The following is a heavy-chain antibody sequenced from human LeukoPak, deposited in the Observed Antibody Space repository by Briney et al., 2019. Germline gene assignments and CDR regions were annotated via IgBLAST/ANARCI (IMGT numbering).Heavy chain of an antibody. D-gene: IGHD2-15*01. CDR1: PYYFINFW. CDR2: IYPGDSDT. CDR3: ARLVVVAHDAFDI. V-gene: IGHV5-51*01. Sequence: PGESLKISCKDSPYYFINFWIGWVRQMPGKGLEWMGIIYPGDSDTRYSPSFQGQVTISADKSISTAYLQWSSLKASDTAMYYCARLVVVAHDAFDIWGQGTMATVSS. J-gene: IGHJ3*02.